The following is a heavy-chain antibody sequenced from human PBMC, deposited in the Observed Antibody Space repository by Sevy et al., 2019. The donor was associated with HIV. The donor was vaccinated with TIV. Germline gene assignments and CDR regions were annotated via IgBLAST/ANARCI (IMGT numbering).Heavy chain of an antibody. Sequence: SQTLSLTCAISGDSVSSNSAAWTWIRQSPSRGLEWLGRTYYRSKWYSDYADSVKRRLTITPDTSKNQISLQLQSVTPADTAMYYCVRYRGGYYGYFDLGGRGTRVTVSS. V-gene: IGHV6-1*01. CDR2: TYYRSKWYS. J-gene: IGHJ2*01. CDR3: VRYRGGYYGYFDL. D-gene: IGHD1-26*01. CDR1: GDSVSSNSAA.